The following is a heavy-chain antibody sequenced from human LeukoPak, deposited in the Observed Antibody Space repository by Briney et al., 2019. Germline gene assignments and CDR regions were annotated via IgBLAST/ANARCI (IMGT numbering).Heavy chain of an antibody. CDR2: ISGSGGST. J-gene: IGHJ4*02. D-gene: IGHD3-22*01. CDR3: AKALRPYYYDSSGFFLFDY. Sequence: GGSLRLSCAASGFTFSSYAMSWVRQAPGKGLEWVSAISGSGGSTYYADSVKGRFTISRDNSKNTLYLQMNSLRAEDTAVYYCAKALRPYYYDSSGFFLFDYWGQGTLVAVSS. CDR1: GFTFSSYA. V-gene: IGHV3-23*01.